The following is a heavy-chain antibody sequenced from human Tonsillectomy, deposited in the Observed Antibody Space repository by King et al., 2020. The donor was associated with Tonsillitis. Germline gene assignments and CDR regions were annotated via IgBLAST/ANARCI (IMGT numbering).Heavy chain of an antibody. CDR3: AKDLTSCYASVCYGMDV. V-gene: IGHV3-30*02. J-gene: IGHJ6*02. Sequence: VQLVESGGGVVQPGGSLRVSCAASGFSFSKSGMHWVRQAPGQGLEWVAFIRDDGSIKDYADSMKGRFTVSRDNSRNTVDLQMDSLRADDTAVYYCAKDLTSCYASVCYGMDVWGQGTTVTVSS. CDR2: IRDDGSIK. CDR1: GFSFSKSG. D-gene: IGHD2-2*01.